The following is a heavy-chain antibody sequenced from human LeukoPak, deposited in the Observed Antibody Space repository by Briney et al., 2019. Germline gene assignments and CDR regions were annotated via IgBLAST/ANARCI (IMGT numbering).Heavy chain of an antibody. CDR3: ARWPHCQDF. J-gene: IGHJ4*02. CDR1: GFTFSDFY. V-gene: IGHV3-7*03. CDR2: INKDGSEE. Sequence: GGSLRLSCAASGFTFSDFYMSWVRQAPGKGREGVANINKDGSEEKYVDSVKGRFTISRDNAKNSLYLQMSSLRVDDTAVYYCARWPHCQDFWGRGTRVTVSS.